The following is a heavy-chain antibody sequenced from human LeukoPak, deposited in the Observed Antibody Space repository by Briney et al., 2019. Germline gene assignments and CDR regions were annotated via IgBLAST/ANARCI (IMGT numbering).Heavy chain of an antibody. J-gene: IGHJ4*02. CDR3: ARDEGDGSYFDY. D-gene: IGHD2-15*01. CDR2: IYYSGST. CDR1: GGSISSYY. V-gene: IGHV4-59*01. Sequence: SETLSLTCTVSGGSISSYYWSWIRQPPGKGLEWIGYIYYSGSTNYNPSLKSRVTISVDASKNQFSLKLSSVTAADTAVYYCARDEGDGSYFDYWGQGTLVTVSS.